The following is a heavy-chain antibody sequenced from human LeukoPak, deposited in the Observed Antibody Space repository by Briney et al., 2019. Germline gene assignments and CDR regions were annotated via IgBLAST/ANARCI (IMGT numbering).Heavy chain of an antibody. Sequence: SETLSLTCTVSGASVSSASYWTWIRQPPGKGVEWIAHIYNGVNTNYHPSLKSRVTISVDTSKNQFSLRLNSVTAADTAVYYCARSRAFNSGAFDPWGQGSLVTVPS. CDR2: IYNGVNT. V-gene: IGHV4-61*01. J-gene: IGHJ5*02. D-gene: IGHD1-26*01. CDR1: GASVSSASY. CDR3: ARSRAFNSGAFDP.